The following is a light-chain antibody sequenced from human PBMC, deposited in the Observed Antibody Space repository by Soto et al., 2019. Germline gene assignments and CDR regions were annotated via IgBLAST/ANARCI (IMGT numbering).Light chain of an antibody. CDR1: QSVSSNY. V-gene: IGKV3-20*01. Sequence: EIVLTQSPGTLSLSPGERATLSCRASQSVSSNYLAWYQQKRGQAPRLLIYGASSRATGIPTRFSGSGSGTYSTLTISRLEPEDFAVYYCQQYDTSPRTFGQGTQVEI. CDR3: QQYDTSPRT. J-gene: IGKJ1*01. CDR2: GAS.